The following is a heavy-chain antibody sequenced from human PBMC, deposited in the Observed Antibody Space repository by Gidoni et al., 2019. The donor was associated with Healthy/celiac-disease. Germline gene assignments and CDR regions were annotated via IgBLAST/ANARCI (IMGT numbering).Heavy chain of an antibody. CDR2: INPNSCGT. J-gene: IGHJ2*01. V-gene: IGHV1-2*06. D-gene: IGHD6-13*01. CDR1: GYTFTGYY. Sequence: QVQLVQSGAEVKKPGASVKVYCKASGYTFTGYYLHWVRQAPGQGLEWMGRINPNSCGTNYAQKFQGRVTMTRDTSISPAYMGLSRLRSDDTAVYYCARATRGSSSWHVWYFDLWGRGTLVTVSS. CDR3: ARATRGSSSWHVWYFDL.